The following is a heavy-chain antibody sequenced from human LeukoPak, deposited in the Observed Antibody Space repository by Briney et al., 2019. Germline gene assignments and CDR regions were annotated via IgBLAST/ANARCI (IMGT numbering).Heavy chain of an antibody. V-gene: IGHV4-34*01. CDR3: ARGSPYYYGMDV. J-gene: IGHJ6*02. CDR2: INHSGST. CDR1: GGSLRSYY. Sequence: SETLSLTCTLSGGSLRSYYWSWIRPPPGKGLEWIGEINHSGSTNYNPSLKSRVTISVDTSKHQFSLKVSSVTAADTAVYYCARGSPYYYGMDVWGQGTTVTVSS.